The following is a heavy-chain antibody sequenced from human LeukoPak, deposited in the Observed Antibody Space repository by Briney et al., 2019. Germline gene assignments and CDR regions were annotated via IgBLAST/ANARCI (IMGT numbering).Heavy chain of an antibody. CDR2: ISAYNGNT. D-gene: IGHD6-6*01. CDR1: GYTFTSYG. Sequence: GASVKVSCTASGYTFTSYGISWVRQAPGQGLEWMGWISAYNGNTNYAQKLQGRVTMTTDTSTSTAYMELRSLRSDDTAVYYCARDVQGPARKPFDYWGQGTLVTVSS. V-gene: IGHV1-18*01. J-gene: IGHJ4*02. CDR3: ARDVQGPARKPFDY.